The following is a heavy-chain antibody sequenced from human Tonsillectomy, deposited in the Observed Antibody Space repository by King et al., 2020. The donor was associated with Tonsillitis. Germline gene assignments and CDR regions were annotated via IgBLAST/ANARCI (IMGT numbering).Heavy chain of an antibody. V-gene: IGHV1-2*02. CDR1: GYTFTAYY. Sequence: VQLVESGAEVKKPGASVKVSCKASGYTFTAYYMHWVRQAPGQGLEWMGWINPNNGGTNDAQNFEGRGTMTRDTSISTAYIELSRLRSDDTAVYYCARGVIDSSAFYYERNDYWGQGTLITVSS. D-gene: IGHD3-22*01. CDR3: ARGVIDSSAFYYERNDY. J-gene: IGHJ4*02. CDR2: INPNNGGT.